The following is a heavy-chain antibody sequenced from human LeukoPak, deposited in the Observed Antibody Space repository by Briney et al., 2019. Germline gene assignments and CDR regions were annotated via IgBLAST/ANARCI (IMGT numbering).Heavy chain of an antibody. D-gene: IGHD3-22*01. V-gene: IGHV4-59*01. J-gene: IGHJ3*02. CDR1: GGSISSYY. Sequence: SETLSLTCTVSGGSISSYYWSWIRQPPGKGLERIRYIYYSGSTNYNPSLKSRVTISVDTSKNQFSLKLSSVTAADTAVYYCARVGYYDSSGYHDAFDIWGQGTMVTVSS. CDR2: IYYSGST. CDR3: ARVGYYDSSGYHDAFDI.